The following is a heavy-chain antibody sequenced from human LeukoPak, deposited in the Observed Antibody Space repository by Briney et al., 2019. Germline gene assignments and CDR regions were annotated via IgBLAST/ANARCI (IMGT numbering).Heavy chain of an antibody. V-gene: IGHV4-34*01. J-gene: IGHJ6*02. Sequence: SETLSLTCAVYGGSFRGYYWSWIRQPPGKGLEWIGEINHSGSTNYNPSLKSRVTISVDTSKNQFSLKLSSVTAADTAVYYCARVGMDVWGQGTTVTVSS. CDR1: GGSFRGYY. CDR3: ARVGMDV. CDR2: INHSGST.